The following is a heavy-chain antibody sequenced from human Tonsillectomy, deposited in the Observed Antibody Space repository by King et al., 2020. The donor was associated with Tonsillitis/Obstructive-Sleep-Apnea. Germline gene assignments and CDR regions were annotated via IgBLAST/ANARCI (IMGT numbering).Heavy chain of an antibody. Sequence: QLQESGPGLVKPSQTLSLTCTVSGGSISSGGYYWSWIRQPPGKGPGWSWVIYYSGWTYYNPSLKSRVSISVDKSKNQVSLKLSSVTAADTAVYYCARDRGCSSTSCYTFDYWAREPWSPSPQ. V-gene: IGHV4-31*03. J-gene: IGHJ4*02. CDR3: ARDRGCSSTSCYTFDY. CDR1: GGSISSGGYY. CDR2: IYYSGWT. D-gene: IGHD2-2*02.